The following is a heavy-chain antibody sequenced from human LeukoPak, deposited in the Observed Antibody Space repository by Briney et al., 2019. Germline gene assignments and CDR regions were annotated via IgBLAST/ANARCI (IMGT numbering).Heavy chain of an antibody. CDR1: GGSISSYY. V-gene: IGHV4-59*08. CDR3: ARHGSYYYDSSGYYYFDY. J-gene: IGHJ4*02. CDR2: IYYSGST. Sequence: SETLSLTCTGSGGSISSYYWSWIRQPPGKGLEWIGYIYYSGSTNYNPSLKSRVTISVDTSKNQFSLKLSSVTAADTAVYYCARHGSYYYDSSGYYYFDYWGQGTLVTVSS. D-gene: IGHD3-22*01.